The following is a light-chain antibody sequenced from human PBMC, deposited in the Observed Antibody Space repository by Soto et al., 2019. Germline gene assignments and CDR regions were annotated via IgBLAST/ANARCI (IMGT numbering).Light chain of an antibody. V-gene: IGLV2-8*01. J-gene: IGLJ1*01. CDR3: SSYAGDNQGV. CDR2: EVS. Sequence: QSALTQPPSASGSPGQSVTISCTGTTSDVGAYNYVSWYQQHPGKAPKLVIYEVSRRPSGVPDRFSGSKSGNTASLTVSGLQAEDEADYYCSSYAGDNQGVFGTG. CDR1: TSDVGAYNY.